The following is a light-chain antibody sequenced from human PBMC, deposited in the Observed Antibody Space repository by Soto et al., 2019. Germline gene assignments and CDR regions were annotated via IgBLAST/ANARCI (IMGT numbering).Light chain of an antibody. V-gene: IGKV1-5*03. CDR1: QSISGS. J-gene: IGKJ1*01. Sequence: GDRVTITSRASQSISGSLAWYQQKPGKAPKLLIYEASNLKSGVPSRFSGSGSGTEYTLTISSLQPDDSASYYCQQYNGYWTFGQGTRVEIK. CDR3: QQYNGYWT. CDR2: EAS.